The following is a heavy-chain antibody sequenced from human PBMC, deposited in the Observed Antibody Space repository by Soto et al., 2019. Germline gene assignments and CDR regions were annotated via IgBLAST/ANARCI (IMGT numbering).Heavy chain of an antibody. V-gene: IGHV4-34*01. CDR1: GGSFSGYY. J-gene: IGHJ4*02. CDR2: INHSGST. CDR3: ARRRGKPSEYCSSTSCYGYYFDY. D-gene: IGHD2-2*01. Sequence: QVQLQQWGAGLLKPSETLSLTCAVYGGSFSGYYWSWIRQPPGKGLEWIGEINHSGSTNYNPSLKSRVTISVDTSKNQFSLKLSSVTAADTAVYYCARRRGKPSEYCSSTSCYGYYFDYWGQGTLVTVSS.